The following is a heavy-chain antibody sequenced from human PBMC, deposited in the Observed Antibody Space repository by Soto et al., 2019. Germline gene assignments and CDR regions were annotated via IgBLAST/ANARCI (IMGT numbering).Heavy chain of an antibody. D-gene: IGHD3-10*01. CDR2: IWYDGSNK. CDR1: GFTFSSYG. Sequence: QVQLVESGGGVVQPGRSLRLSCAASGFTFSSYGMHWVRQAPGKGLEWVAVIWYDGSNKYYADSVKGRFTISRDNSKNTLYLQMNSLRAEDTAVYYCARDFVYYNGSGRIGNGMDVWGQGTTVTVSS. V-gene: IGHV3-33*01. J-gene: IGHJ6*02. CDR3: ARDFVYYNGSGRIGNGMDV.